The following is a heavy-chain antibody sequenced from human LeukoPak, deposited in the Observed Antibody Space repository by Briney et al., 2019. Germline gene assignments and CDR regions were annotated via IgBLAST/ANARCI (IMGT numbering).Heavy chain of an antibody. Sequence: ASVKVSCKASGYTFTSYDINWVRQASGQGLEWMGWMNPNSGNTGFAQKFQGRVTMTRNTSITTAYMELNSLRSEDTAVYYCAKEGGGGATGTLTFDIWGQGTMVTVSS. V-gene: IGHV1-8*01. J-gene: IGHJ3*02. CDR3: AKEGGGGATGTLTFDI. CDR1: GYTFTSYD. D-gene: IGHD3-16*01. CDR2: MNPNSGNT.